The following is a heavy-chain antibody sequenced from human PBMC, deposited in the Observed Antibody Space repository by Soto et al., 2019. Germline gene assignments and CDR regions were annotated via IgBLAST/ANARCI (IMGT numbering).Heavy chain of an antibody. V-gene: IGHV6-1*01. CDR2: TYYRSKWYN. CDR1: GDSVSSNSAA. Sequence: SQTLSLTCAISGDSVSSNSAAWNWIRQSPSRGLEWLGRTYYRSKWYNDYAVSVKSRITINPDTSKNQFSLQLNSVTPEDTAVYYCARDREYRYSYGYGYYFDYWGQGTLVTVSS. J-gene: IGHJ4*02. CDR3: ARDREYRYSYGYGYYFDY. D-gene: IGHD5-18*01.